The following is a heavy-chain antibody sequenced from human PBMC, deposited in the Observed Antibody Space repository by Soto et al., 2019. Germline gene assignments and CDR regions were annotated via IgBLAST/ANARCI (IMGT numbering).Heavy chain of an antibody. Sequence: LRLSCAASGFTFSSYAMSWVRQAPGKGLEWVSGISGSSGSIGYADSVKGRFTISRDNAKNTLYLQMNSLRAEDTALYYCAKDTGAFDYWGQGTLVTVSS. CDR1: GFTFSSYA. CDR2: ISGSSGSI. CDR3: AKDTGAFDY. D-gene: IGHD1-26*01. J-gene: IGHJ4*02. V-gene: IGHV3-9*01.